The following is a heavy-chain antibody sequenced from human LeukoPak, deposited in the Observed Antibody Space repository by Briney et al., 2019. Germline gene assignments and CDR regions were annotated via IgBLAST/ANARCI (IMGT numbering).Heavy chain of an antibody. CDR3: TRDWRNKAFDI. J-gene: IGHJ3*02. CDR1: RFTLSSYW. D-gene: IGHD1/OR15-1a*01. CDR2: IKGDGSSI. Sequence: GGSLRLSCAASRFTLSSYWMHWVRQAPGKGLVWVSCIKGDGSSISYADSVKGRFTISRDNAKNTLYLQMNSLRSEDTAVYYCTRDWRNKAFDIWGQGTMVTVSS. V-gene: IGHV3-74*01.